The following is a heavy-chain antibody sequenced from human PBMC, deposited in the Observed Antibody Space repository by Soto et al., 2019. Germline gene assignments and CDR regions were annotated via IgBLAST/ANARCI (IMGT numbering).Heavy chain of an antibody. V-gene: IGHV3-11*01. CDR3: ASTYLHALDY. D-gene: IGHD4-4*01. CDR2: ISSSGSNI. Sequence: QVQLVESGGGVVKPGGSLRLSCAASGFTFSDYYMSWIRQAPGKGLEWVAYISSSGSNIDYADSVKGRFTISRDNAKNSLYLEMKSLGGEDPAVYYCASTYLHALDYWGQGNLVTVSS. CDR1: GFTFSDYY. J-gene: IGHJ4*02.